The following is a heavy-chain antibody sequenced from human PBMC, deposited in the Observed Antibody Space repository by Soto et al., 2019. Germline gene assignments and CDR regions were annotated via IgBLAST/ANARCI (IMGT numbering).Heavy chain of an antibody. J-gene: IGHJ5*02. V-gene: IGHV1-69*01. D-gene: IGHD3-22*01. CDR2: IIPIFGTP. Sequence: QVQLVQSGGEVKKPGSSVKVSCKTSGDTFSTYAINWVRQAPGQGLEWMGGIIPIFGTPSYAPKFKGRVTIIADESTTTAYMELSSLKSEDTAVYFCARGRDSRGYQNIFRFDPWGQGTLVTVS. CDR1: GDTFSTYA. CDR3: ARGRDSRGYQNIFRFDP.